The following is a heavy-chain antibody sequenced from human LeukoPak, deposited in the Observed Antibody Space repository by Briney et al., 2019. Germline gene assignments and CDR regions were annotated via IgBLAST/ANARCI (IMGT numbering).Heavy chain of an antibody. V-gene: IGHV3-7*01. CDR1: GFTFSSYW. CDR2: IKQDGSEK. CDR3: APDPGGYYVVDY. J-gene: IGHJ4*02. D-gene: IGHD3-10*02. Sequence: GGSLRLSCAASGFTFSSYWMSWVRQAPGKGLEWVANIKQDGSEKYYVDSLKGRFTISRDNAKNSLYLQMNSLRAEDTAVYYCAPDPGGYYVVDYWGQGTLVTVSS.